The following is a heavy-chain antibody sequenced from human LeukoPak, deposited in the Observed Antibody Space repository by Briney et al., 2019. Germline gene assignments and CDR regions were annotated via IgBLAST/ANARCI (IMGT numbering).Heavy chain of an antibody. CDR3: ARGGDRSFDY. CDR2: IHHSGSI. D-gene: IGHD3-10*01. CDR1: GVSISSNLW. Sequence: PGGSLSLTCAVSGVSISSNLWWTWVRQPPGKGLEWIAEIHHSGSINYNPSLKSRVTISVDKAKNQFSLNLNSVTAADTAVYYCARGGDRSFDYWGQGTLVTVSS. J-gene: IGHJ4*02. V-gene: IGHV4-4*02.